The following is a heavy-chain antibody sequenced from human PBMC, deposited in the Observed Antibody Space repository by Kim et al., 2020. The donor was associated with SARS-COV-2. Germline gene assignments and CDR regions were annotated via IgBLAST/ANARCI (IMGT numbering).Heavy chain of an antibody. Sequence: GGSLRLSCAASGFTFSSYAMHWVRQAPGKGLEWVAVISYDGSNKYYADSVKGRFTISRDNSKNTLYLQMNSLRAEDTAVYYCARVHSSTSYYYMDVWGQGTTVTVSS. CDR2: ISYDGSNK. CDR1: GFTFSSYA. V-gene: IGHV3-30-3*01. D-gene: IGHD2-2*01. CDR3: ARVHSSTSYYYMDV. J-gene: IGHJ6*03.